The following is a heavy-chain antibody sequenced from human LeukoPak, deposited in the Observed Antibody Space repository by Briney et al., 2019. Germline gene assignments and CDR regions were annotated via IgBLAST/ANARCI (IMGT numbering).Heavy chain of an antibody. CDR2: ISSSSSYM. CDR1: GFTFSSYS. Sequence: GGSLRLSCAASGFTFSSYSIHWVRQAPGKGLECVFSISSSSSYMYNSDSVKGRFTISRDNAKNSLYLQMNSLRAEDTAVYYCARGSQDFWSGYYFDDWGQGTLVTVSS. D-gene: IGHD3-3*01. J-gene: IGHJ4*02. CDR3: ARGSQDFWSGYYFDD. V-gene: IGHV3-21*01.